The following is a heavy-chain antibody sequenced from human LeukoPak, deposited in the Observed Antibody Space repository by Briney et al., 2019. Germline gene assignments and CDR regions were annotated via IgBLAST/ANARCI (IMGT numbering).Heavy chain of an antibody. Sequence: ASVKVSCKASGYTFTSYDINWVRQVTGQGLEWMGWMNPNSGNTGYAQKFQGRVTMTRNTSISTAYMELSSLRSEDTAVYYCARSRKGLRAPPRTNWFDPWGQGTLVTVSS. D-gene: IGHD1-14*01. CDR2: MNPNSGNT. CDR1: GYTFTSYD. CDR3: ARSRKGLRAPPRTNWFDP. V-gene: IGHV1-8*01. J-gene: IGHJ5*02.